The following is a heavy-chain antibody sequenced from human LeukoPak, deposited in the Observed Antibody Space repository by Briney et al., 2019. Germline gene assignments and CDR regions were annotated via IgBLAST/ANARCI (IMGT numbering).Heavy chain of an antibody. CDR3: AREGHYYGSGSLDY. CDR1: GGSISSSSYY. CDR2: IYYSGST. Sequence: PSETLSLTCTVSGGSISSSSYYWGWIRQPPGKGLEWIGSIYYSGSTYYNPSLKSRVTVSVDTSKNQFSLKLSSVTAADTAVYYCAREGHYYGSGSLDYWGQGALVTVSS. D-gene: IGHD3-10*01. J-gene: IGHJ4*02. V-gene: IGHV4-39*07.